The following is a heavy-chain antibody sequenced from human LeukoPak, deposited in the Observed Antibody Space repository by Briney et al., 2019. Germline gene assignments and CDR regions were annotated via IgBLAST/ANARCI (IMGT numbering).Heavy chain of an antibody. CDR3: ARDGMTYYGSGSSRFVFGY. V-gene: IGHV1-46*03. CDR2: INPSGGST. D-gene: IGHD3-10*01. CDR1: GYTFTSYY. Sequence: ASVKVSCKASGYTFTSYYMHWVRQAPGQGLEWMGIINPSGGSTSYAQKFQGRVTMTRDTSTSTVYMELSSLRSEDTAVYYCARDGMTYYGSGSSRFVFGYWGQGTLVTVSS. J-gene: IGHJ4*02.